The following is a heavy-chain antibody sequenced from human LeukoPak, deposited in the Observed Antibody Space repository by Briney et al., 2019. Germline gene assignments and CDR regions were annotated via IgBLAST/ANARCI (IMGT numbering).Heavy chain of an antibody. D-gene: IGHD5-18*01. V-gene: IGHV3-7*03. CDR3: AKGRGYSYGSGFDY. CDR1: GFTFSSYS. CDR2: TKQDGSEK. J-gene: IGHJ4*02. Sequence: GGSLRLSCAASGFTFSSYSMNWVRQAPGKGLEWVANTKQDGSEKYYVDSVKGRFTISRDNAKNSLYLQMNSLRAEDTAVYYCAKGRGYSYGSGFDYWGQGTLVTVSS.